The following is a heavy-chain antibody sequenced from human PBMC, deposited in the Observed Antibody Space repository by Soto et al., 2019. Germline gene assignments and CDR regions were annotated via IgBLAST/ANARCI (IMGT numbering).Heavy chain of an antibody. CDR3: ALQRRYCSGGSCSPGEYFQH. Sequence: ASVKVSCKASGYTFTSYYMHWVRQAPGQGLEWMGIINPSGGSTSYAQKFQGRVTMTRDTSTSTVYMELSSLRSEDTAVYYCALQRRYCSGGSCSPGEYFQHWGHGRLVTVPS. V-gene: IGHV1-46*01. D-gene: IGHD2-15*01. CDR2: INPSGGST. J-gene: IGHJ1*01. CDR1: GYTFTSYY.